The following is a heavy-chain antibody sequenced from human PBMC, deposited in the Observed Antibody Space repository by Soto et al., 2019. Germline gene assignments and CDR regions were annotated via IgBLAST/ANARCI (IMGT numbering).Heavy chain of an antibody. J-gene: IGHJ3*02. CDR2: ISYDGSNK. V-gene: IGHV3-30*18. Sequence: GGSLRLSCAASGFTFSSYGMHWVRQAPGKGLEWVAVISYDGSNKYYADSVKGRFTISRDNSKNTLYLQMNSLRAEDTAVYYCAKPDSLDAFDIWGQGTMVTVSS. CDR1: GFTFSSYG. CDR3: AKPDSLDAFDI. D-gene: IGHD4-4*01.